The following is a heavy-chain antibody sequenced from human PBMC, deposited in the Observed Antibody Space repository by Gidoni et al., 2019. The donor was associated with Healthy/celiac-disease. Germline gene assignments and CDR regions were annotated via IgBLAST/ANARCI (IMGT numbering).Heavy chain of an antibody. V-gene: IGHV1-69*02. Sequence: QVQLVQSGAEVKKPGSSVKVSCKASGGTFRSYTISWVRQAPGQRLEWMGRIIPILGIANYAQKFQGRVKITADKSTSTAYMELSSLRSEDTAVYYCARGGGEDGSGSYTYWGQGTLVTVSS. CDR1: GGTFRSYT. J-gene: IGHJ4*02. D-gene: IGHD3-10*01. CDR3: ARGGGEDGSGSYTY. CDR2: IIPILGIA.